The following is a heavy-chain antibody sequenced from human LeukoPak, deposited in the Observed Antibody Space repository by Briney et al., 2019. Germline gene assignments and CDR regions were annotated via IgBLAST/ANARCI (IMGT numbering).Heavy chain of an antibody. V-gene: IGHV1-69*13. J-gene: IGHJ6*03. CDR3: ARDIVVVPAARPPWNYYYYYMDV. CDR1: GGTFSSYA. Sequence: SVKVSCKASGGTFSSYAISWVRQAPGQGLEWMGGIIPIFGTANYAQKFQGRVTITADESTSTAYMELSSLRSEDTAVYYCARDIVVVPAARPPWNYYYYYMDVWGKGTTVTVSS. D-gene: IGHD2-2*01. CDR2: IIPIFGTA.